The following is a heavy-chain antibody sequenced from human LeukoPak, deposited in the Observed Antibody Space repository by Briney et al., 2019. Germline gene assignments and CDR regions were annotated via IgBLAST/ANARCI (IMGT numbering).Heavy chain of an antibody. CDR2: IHDRWKN. V-gene: IGHV4-4*07. CDR3: ARELITKADAFDI. J-gene: IGHJ3*02. CDR1: GGSLSNYY. Sequence: SETLSLTCNVSGGSLSNYYWNWIRQPAGKGLEWIGLIHDRWKNKYNPSLKSGVPMSVDPSKSQLSLKLTSGTAADTAVYYCARELITKADAFDIWGQGKMVTVSS. D-gene: IGHD1-20*01.